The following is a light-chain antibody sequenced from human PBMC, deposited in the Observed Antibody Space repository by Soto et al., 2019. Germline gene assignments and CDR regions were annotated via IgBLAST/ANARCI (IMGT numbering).Light chain of an antibody. CDR2: GAS. V-gene: IGKV3-20*01. CDR1: QSVSSSY. CDR3: QRYGGSLYT. J-gene: IGKJ2*01. Sequence: EIVLTQSPGTLSLSPGERATLSCRATQSVSSSYIAWYQQKPGQAPRLLIYGASSRATGIPDRFSGSGSGPDFTLTISRLEPEDFAVYYCQRYGGSLYTFGQGTKLELK.